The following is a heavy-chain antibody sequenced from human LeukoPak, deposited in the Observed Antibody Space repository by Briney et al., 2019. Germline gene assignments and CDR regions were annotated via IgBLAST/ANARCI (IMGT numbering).Heavy chain of an antibody. J-gene: IGHJ4*02. V-gene: IGHV3-43*02. CDR3: AKDRYSSSWYTIDY. Sequence: GGSLRLSCAASGFSLDDYAMHWVRHLPGKGLEWVSLILGDGSSTNYADSVKGRFTISRDNSKNSLYLHMNSLRGEGTALYFCAKDRYSSSWYTIDYWGQGTLVTVSS. D-gene: IGHD6-13*01. CDR1: GFSLDDYA. CDR2: ILGDGSST.